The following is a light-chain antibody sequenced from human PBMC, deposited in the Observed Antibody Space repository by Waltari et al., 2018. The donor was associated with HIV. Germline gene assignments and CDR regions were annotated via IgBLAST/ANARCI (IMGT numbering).Light chain of an antibody. CDR2: EVI. J-gene: IGLJ1*01. CDR1: SSDVGGYNF. V-gene: IGLV2-14*01. CDR3: ISYTTSSTPYV. Sequence: QSALTQPASVSGSPGQSITISCTGTSSDVGGYNFVSWYQQYPGQAPKLMIYEVINRPSGVADRFSGSKSANTASLTISGLRAEDEADYYCISYTTSSTPYVLGTGTTVTVL.